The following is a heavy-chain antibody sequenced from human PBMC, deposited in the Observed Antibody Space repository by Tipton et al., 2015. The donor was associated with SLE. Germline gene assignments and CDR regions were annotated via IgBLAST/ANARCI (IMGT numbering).Heavy chain of an antibody. CDR3: AKDLHSSPYYFDY. CDR1: GGSISDSNW. CDR2: IYHSGST. D-gene: IGHD6-6*01. J-gene: IGHJ4*02. Sequence: TLSLTCAVSGGSISDSNWWSWVRQPPGKGLEWIGEIYHSGSTNYNPSLKSRVTISVDKSKNHFSLRPTSVTAADTAVYYCAKDLHSSPYYFDYWGQGTLVTVSS. V-gene: IGHV4-4*02.